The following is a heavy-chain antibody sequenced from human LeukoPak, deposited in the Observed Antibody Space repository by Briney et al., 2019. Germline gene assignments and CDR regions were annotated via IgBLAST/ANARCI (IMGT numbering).Heavy chain of an antibody. D-gene: IGHD7-27*01. CDR1: GASISRTTYY. CDR2: MFYSGYT. J-gene: IGHJ4*02. Sequence: SETLSLTCTVSGASISRTTYYWGWFRQPPGKGLEWIATMFYSGYTYYNPSLKSRVTISIDTSENQVSLKLSFATAAETALYYCAKEPTGDKSFDSWGQGTLVTVSS. CDR3: AKEPTGDKSFDS. V-gene: IGHV4-39*07.